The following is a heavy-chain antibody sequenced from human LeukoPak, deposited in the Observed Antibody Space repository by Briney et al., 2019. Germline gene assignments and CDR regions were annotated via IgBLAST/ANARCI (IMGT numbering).Heavy chain of an antibody. Sequence: GASVKVSCKASGYTFTSYGISWVRQAPGQGLEWMGWISAYNGNTNYAQKLQGRVTMTTDTSTGTAYMELRSLRSDDTAVYYCAMGRAYYDSSGYDYWGQGTLVTVSS. V-gene: IGHV1-18*01. CDR3: AMGRAYYDSSGYDY. D-gene: IGHD3-22*01. J-gene: IGHJ4*02. CDR2: ISAYNGNT. CDR1: GYTFTSYG.